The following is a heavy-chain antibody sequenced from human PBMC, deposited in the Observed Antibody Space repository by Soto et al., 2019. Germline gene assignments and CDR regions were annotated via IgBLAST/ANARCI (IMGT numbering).Heavy chain of an antibody. CDR2: IYYSGST. J-gene: IGHJ6*02. CDR3: ARDQGVSWKDPGGMDV. D-gene: IGHD1-1*01. CDR1: GGSISSYY. V-gene: IGHV4-59*01. Sequence: SETLSLTCTVSGGSISSYYWSWIRQPPGKGLEWIGYIYYSGSTNYNPSLKSRVTISVDTSKNQFPLKLSSVTAADTAVYYCARDQGVSWKDPGGMDVWGQGTTVPVSS.